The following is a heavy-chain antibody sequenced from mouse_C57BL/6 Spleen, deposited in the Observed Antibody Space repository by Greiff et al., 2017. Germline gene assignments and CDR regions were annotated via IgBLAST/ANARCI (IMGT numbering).Heavy chain of an antibody. CDR2: INPSNGGT. CDR1: GYTFTSYW. Sequence: QVQLQQPGTELVKPGASVKLSCKASGYTFTSYWMHWVKQRPGQGLEWIGNINPSNGGTNYNEKFKSTATLTGDKSASTAYMQLSSLTSEDSAVYYCARKADGYYSYYFDYWGQGTTLTVSS. J-gene: IGHJ2*01. CDR3: ARKADGYYSYYFDY. D-gene: IGHD2-3*01. V-gene: IGHV1-53*01.